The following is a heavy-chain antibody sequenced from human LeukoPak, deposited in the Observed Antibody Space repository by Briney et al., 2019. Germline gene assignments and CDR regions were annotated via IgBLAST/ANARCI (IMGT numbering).Heavy chain of an antibody. D-gene: IGHD3-10*01. V-gene: IGHV4-39*07. Sequence: SETLSLTCTVSGGSISSSSYYWGWIRQPPGKGLGWIGSIYYSGSTYYNPSLKSRVTISVDTSKNQFSLKLSSVTAADTAVYYCARGTRGALDYWGQGTLVTVSS. J-gene: IGHJ4*02. CDR1: GGSISSSSYY. CDR2: IYYSGST. CDR3: ARGTRGALDY.